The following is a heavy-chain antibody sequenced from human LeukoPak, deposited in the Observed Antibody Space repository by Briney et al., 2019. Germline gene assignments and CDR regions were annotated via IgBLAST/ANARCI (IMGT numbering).Heavy chain of an antibody. CDR2: IYYSGST. D-gene: IGHD6-13*01. CDR3: ARGHPTYSSSWSYWYFDL. J-gene: IGHJ2*01. V-gene: IGHV4-39*07. CDR1: GGSISTTYY. Sequence: SETLSLTCTVSGGSISTTYYWGWIRQPPGKGLEWIGSIYYSGSTYYNPSLKSRVTISVDTSKNQFSLKLSSVTAADTAVYYCARGHPTYSSSWSYWYFDLWGRGTLVTVSS.